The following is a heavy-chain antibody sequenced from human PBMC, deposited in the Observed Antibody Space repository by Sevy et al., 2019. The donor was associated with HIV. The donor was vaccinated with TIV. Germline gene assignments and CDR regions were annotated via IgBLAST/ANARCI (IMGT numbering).Heavy chain of an antibody. CDR3: ARYFLGGPENYNVVTGSYSGTIDS. CDR2: TGSDGSKT. D-gene: IGHD3-9*01. J-gene: IGHJ4*02. Sequence: GGSLRLSCAASGFTFSSYAMHWVRQAPGKGLEWVAVTGSDGSKTNYSDSVQGRFIASRDNSKSTLYLHMNSLRREDTAVYYCARYFLGGPENYNVVTGSYSGTIDSWGQGALVTVSS. V-gene: IGHV3-30*04. CDR1: GFTFSSYA.